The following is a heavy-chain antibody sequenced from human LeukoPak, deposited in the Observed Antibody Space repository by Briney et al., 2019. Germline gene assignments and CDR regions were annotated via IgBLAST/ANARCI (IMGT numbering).Heavy chain of an antibody. CDR3: AKDAPVNIVVVPAANS. V-gene: IGHV3-23*01. J-gene: IGHJ4*02. CDR2: ISGSGGST. Sequence: GGSLRLSCAASGFTFSSYAMSWVRQAPGKGLEWVSAISGSGGSTYYADSVKGRFTISSDNSKNTLYLQMNSLRAEDTAVYYCAKDAPVNIVVVPAANSWGQGTLVTVSS. D-gene: IGHD2-2*01. CDR1: GFTFSSYA.